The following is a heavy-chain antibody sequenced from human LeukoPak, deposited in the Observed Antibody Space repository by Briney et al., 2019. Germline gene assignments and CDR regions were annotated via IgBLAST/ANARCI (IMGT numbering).Heavy chain of an antibody. CDR3: AREPTTAAGSSYFDY. D-gene: IGHD6-13*01. CDR2: IYYSGST. V-gene: IGHV4-59*01. Sequence: KPSETLSLTCTVSGGSISSYYWSWTRQPPGKGLEWIGYIYYSGSTNYNPSLKSRVTISVDTSKNQFSLKLSSVTAADTAVYYCAREPTTAAGSSYFDYWGQGTPVTVSS. J-gene: IGHJ4*02. CDR1: GGSISSYY.